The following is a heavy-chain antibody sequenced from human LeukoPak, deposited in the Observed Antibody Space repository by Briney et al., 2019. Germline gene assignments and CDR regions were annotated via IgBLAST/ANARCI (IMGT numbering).Heavy chain of an antibody. V-gene: IGHV1-2*06. CDR2: INPNSGGT. CDR3: ARDCSSTSCYDY. J-gene: IGHJ4*02. D-gene: IGHD2-2*01. CDR1: GYTFTGYY. Sequence: GASVKVSCKASGYTFTGYYMHWVRQAPGQGLEWMGRINPNSGGTNYAQKFQGRVTMTRDTSISTAYMELSRLRSDDTAVYYCARDCSSTSCYDYWGQGTLVTVSS.